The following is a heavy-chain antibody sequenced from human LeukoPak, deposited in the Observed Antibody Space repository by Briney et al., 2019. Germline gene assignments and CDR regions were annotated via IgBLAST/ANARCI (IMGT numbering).Heavy chain of an antibody. CDR2: ISYDGSNK. V-gene: IGHV3-30-3*01. CDR3: ARDATVYCSSTSCYRDYYYYMDV. J-gene: IGHJ6*03. Sequence: GGSLRLSCAASGFTFSSYAMHWVRQAPGKGLEWVAVISYDGSNKYYADSVKGRFTISRDNSKNTLYLQMNSLRAEDTAVYYCARDATVYCSSTSCYRDYYYYMDVWGKGTTVTVSS. D-gene: IGHD2-2*01. CDR1: GFTFSSYA.